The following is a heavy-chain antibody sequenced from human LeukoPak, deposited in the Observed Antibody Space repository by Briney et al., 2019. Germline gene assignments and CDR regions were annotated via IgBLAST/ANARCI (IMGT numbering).Heavy chain of an antibody. D-gene: IGHD3-16*02. CDR2: ISYDGSNE. CDR3: ATSTFGGVIVIGDY. V-gene: IGHV3-30*03. J-gene: IGHJ4*02. CDR1: GFIFSSYG. Sequence: GGSLRLSCAAPGFIFSSYGMHWVRQAPGKGLEWVAVISYDGSNEYYADSVKGRFTISRDNSKNTLYLQMNSLRPEDTAVYYWATSTFGGVIVIGDYWGQGTLVTVSS.